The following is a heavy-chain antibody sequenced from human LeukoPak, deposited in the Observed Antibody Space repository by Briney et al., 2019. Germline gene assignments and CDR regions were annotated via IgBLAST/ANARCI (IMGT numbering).Heavy chain of an antibody. CDR1: GYTFTSYG. Sequence: ASVKVSCKASGYTFTSYGISWVRQAPGQGLEWMGSISAYNGNTNYAQKLQGRVTMTTDTSTSTAYMELRSLRSDDTAVYYCARLRYRYCSSTSCSAGRYYYYGMDVWGQGTTVTVSS. CDR2: ISAYNGNT. CDR3: ARLRYRYCSSTSCSAGRYYYYGMDV. J-gene: IGHJ6*02. V-gene: IGHV1-18*01. D-gene: IGHD2-2*01.